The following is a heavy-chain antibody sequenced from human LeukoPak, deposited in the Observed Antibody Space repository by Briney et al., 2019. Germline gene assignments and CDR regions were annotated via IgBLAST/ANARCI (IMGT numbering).Heavy chain of an antibody. V-gene: IGHV3-23*01. Sequence: GGSLRLSRAPSGXTLSNFAMSCVRQAPGEGGEWGSALSGSGESTYSAHSVKGRFTISRDNSQNTLYLQMSTVRAHDTAVYYWAKASYGPGSYYTSLAAWGQGALVTVSS. D-gene: IGHD3-10*01. J-gene: IGHJ5*02. CDR1: GXTLSNFA. CDR2: LSGSGEST. CDR3: AKASYGPGSYYTSLAA.